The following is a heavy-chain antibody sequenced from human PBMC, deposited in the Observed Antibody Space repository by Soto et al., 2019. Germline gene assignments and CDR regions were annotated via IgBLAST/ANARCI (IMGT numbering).Heavy chain of an antibody. J-gene: IGHJ4*02. V-gene: IGHV3-23*01. Sequence: GGSLRLSCAASGFTFSSYAMSWVRQAPGKGLEWVSAISGSGGSTYYADSVKGRFTISRDNSKNTLYLQMNSLRAEDTAVYYCAKGLRFRRGSSYFDYWGQGTLVTVSS. CDR3: AKGLRFRRGSSYFDY. CDR2: ISGSGGST. CDR1: GFTFSSYA. D-gene: IGHD6-6*01.